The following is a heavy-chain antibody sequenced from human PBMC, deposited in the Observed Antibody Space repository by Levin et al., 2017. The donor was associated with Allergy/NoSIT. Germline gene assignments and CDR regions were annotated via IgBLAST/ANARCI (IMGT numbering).Heavy chain of an antibody. Sequence: GESLKISCAASGFTFSSYGMHWVRQAPGKGLEWVAVIWYDGSNKYYADSVKGRFTISRDNSKNTLYLQMNSLRAEDTAVYYCARVRGIAPDAFDIWGQGTMVTVSS. J-gene: IGHJ3*02. D-gene: IGHD3-10*01. CDR3: ARVRGIAPDAFDI. V-gene: IGHV3-33*01. CDR2: IWYDGSNK. CDR1: GFTFSSYG.